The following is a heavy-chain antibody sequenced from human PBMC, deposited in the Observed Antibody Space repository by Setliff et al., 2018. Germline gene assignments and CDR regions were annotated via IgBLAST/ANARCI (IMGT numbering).Heavy chain of an antibody. CDR1: GFTFSSYG. CDR3: AKCTSWDSHYPYFDY. D-gene: IGHD4-4*01. V-gene: IGHV3-23*03. Sequence: GGSLRLSCAASGFTFSSYGMIWVRQAPGKGLEWVSIIYSGDTYYADSVKGRFTVSKDNSKNTMYLQMNSLRDEDTAIYFCAKCTSWDSHYPYFDYWGQGALVTVSS. CDR2: IIYSGDT. J-gene: IGHJ4*02.